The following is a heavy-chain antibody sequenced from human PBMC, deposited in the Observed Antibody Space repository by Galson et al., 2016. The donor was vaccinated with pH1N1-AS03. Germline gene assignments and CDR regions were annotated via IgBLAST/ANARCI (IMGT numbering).Heavy chain of an antibody. Sequence: SVKVSCKASGYTFTSYYIHWVRQAPGQGREWMGIINPSDGNTNYAQRFQGRVTMTRDTSTSTVYMELSSLRSDDTAVYYCARVSAGLTGYYYSMGVWGQGTTVTGS. CDR3: ARVSAGLTGYYYSMGV. D-gene: IGHD1-14*01. CDR2: INPSDGNT. J-gene: IGHJ6*02. CDR1: GYTFTSYY. V-gene: IGHV1-46*01.